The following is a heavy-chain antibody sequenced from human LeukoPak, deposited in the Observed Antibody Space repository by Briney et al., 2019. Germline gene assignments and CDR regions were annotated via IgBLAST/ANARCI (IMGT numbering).Heavy chain of an antibody. CDR2: MHPSGGYT. D-gene: IGHD2-21*02. CDR1: GYTFSSYY. J-gene: IGHJ3*02. Sequence: ASVKVSCKASGYTFSSYYMHWVRQAPGQGFEWMGIMHPSGGYTSYAPKFQGRVTVTRDMSTSTVYLDLSSLRSEDTAVYYCARDIAVVTASGPDAFDIWGQGTMVTVSS. V-gene: IGHV1-46*01. CDR3: ARDIAVVTASGPDAFDI.